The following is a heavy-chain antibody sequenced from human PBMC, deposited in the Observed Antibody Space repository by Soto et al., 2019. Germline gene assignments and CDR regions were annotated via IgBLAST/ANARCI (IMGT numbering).Heavy chain of an antibody. J-gene: IGHJ4*02. Sequence: ASVKVSCKASGYTFTSYGISWVRQAPGQGLEWMGWISAYNGNTNYAQKLQGRVTMTTDTSTSTPYMELRSLRSDDTAVYYCARGDYYDSSGLIDYWGQGTLVTVSS. CDR3: ARGDYYDSSGLIDY. CDR2: ISAYNGNT. CDR1: GYTFTSYG. D-gene: IGHD3-22*01. V-gene: IGHV1-18*04.